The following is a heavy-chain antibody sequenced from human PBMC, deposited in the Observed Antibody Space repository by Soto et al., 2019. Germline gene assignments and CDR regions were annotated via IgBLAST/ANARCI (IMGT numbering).Heavy chain of an antibody. J-gene: IGHJ6*02. Sequence: PSETLSLTCTVSGGSISSYYWSWIRQPPGKGLEWIGYIYYSGSTNYNPSLKSRVTISVDTSKNQFSLKLSSATAADTAVYYCARDQEIRFLEFHGMDVWGQGTTVTVSS. V-gene: IGHV4-59*01. D-gene: IGHD3-3*01. CDR3: ARDQEIRFLEFHGMDV. CDR1: GGSISSYY. CDR2: IYYSGST.